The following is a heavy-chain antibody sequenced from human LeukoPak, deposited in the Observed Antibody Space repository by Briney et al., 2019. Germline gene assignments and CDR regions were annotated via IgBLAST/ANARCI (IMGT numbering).Heavy chain of an antibody. D-gene: IGHD2-2*02. V-gene: IGHV1-69*13. J-gene: IGHJ5*02. CDR3: ARDRYCTSTTCYSGFDP. CDR1: GGTFSSYA. Sequence: ASVKVSCKASGGTFSSYAISWVRQAPGQGLEWMGGIIPIFGTANYAQKFQGRVTITADESTSTAYMELSSLRSEDTAVYYCARDRYCTSTTCYSGFDPWGQGTLVTVSS. CDR2: IIPIFGTA.